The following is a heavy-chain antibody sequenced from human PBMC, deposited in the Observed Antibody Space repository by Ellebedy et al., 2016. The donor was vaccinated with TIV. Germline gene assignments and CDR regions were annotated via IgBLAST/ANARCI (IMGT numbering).Heavy chain of an antibody. CDR1: GYTFSSNY. CDR2: TDPSGGST. V-gene: IGHV1-46*01. D-gene: IGHD3-22*01. CDR3: AVGVYYDSSGSNAFDI. Sequence: AASVKVSCKASGYTFSSNYMHWVRQAPGQGLEWMGITDPSGGSTNYAQKFQGRVTITRDTSTSTVYMELSSLRSEDTAVYYCAVGVYYDSSGSNAFDIWGKGTMVTVSS. J-gene: IGHJ3*02.